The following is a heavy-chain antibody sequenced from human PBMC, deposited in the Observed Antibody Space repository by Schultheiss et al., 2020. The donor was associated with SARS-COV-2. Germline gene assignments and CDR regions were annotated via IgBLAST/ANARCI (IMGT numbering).Heavy chain of an antibody. CDR2: IYSCGST. Sequence: GESLKISCAASGFTFSSYWMSWVRQAPGKGLEWVSVIYSCGSTYYADSVKGRFTISRDNSKNTLYLQMSSLRAEDTAVYYCVKDRWYCSTTSCYSSLDYWGQGSLVTVSS. J-gene: IGHJ4*02. V-gene: IGHV3-66*03. CDR3: VKDRWYCSTTSCYSSLDY. D-gene: IGHD2-2*02. CDR1: GFTFSSYW.